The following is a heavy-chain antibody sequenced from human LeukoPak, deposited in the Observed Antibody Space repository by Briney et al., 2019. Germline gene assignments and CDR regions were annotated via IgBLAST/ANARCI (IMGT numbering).Heavy chain of an antibody. D-gene: IGHD1-26*01. J-gene: IGHJ4*02. CDR2: INHSGST. V-gene: IGHV4-34*01. CDR3: AGEGDPVGLPSR. CDR1: GGSFSGYY. Sequence: SETLSLTCAVYGGSFSGYYWGWIRQPPGKGLEWIGEINHSGSTNYNPSLKSRVTISVDTSKNQFSLKLSSVTAADTAVYYCAGEGDPVGLPSRWGQGTLVTVSS.